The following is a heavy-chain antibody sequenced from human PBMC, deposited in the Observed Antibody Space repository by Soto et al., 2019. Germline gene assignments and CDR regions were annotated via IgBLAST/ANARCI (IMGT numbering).Heavy chain of an antibody. CDR2: ISPVTGGT. CDR3: GRGRSGELVVFY. J-gene: IGHJ4*02. V-gene: IGHV1-2*02. D-gene: IGHD1-7*01. Sequence: QVQLVQSGAEVKKPGASVKASCKASGYTFTGHYIHWVRQAPGQGPEWMGEISPVTGGTKYAQKFQGRVTMTRDTSITTVYMELNNLSPDDTAVYYCGRGRSGELVVFYWGQGTLVSVSS. CDR1: GYTFTGHY.